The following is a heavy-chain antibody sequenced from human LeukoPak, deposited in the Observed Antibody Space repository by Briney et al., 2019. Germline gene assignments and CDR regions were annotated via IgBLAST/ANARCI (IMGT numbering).Heavy chain of an antibody. J-gene: IGHJ4*02. V-gene: IGHV3-48*03. CDR2: ISSSGSTI. CDR1: GFTFSSYE. CDR3: ARDKVGATEFDY. Sequence: TGGSLRLSCAASGFTFSSYEMNWVRQAPGKWLEWVSYISSSGSTIYYADSVKGRFTISRDNAKNSLYLQMNSLRAEDTAVYYCARDKVGATEFDYWGQGTLVTVSS. D-gene: IGHD1-26*01.